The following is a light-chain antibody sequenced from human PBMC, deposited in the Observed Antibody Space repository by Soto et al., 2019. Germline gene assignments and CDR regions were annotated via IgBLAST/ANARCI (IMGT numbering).Light chain of an antibody. CDR1: SSDVGGDNS. Sequence: QSALTQPPSASGSPGQSGTISCTGISSDVGGDNSVSWYQQHPGKAPKLIISEVNKRPSGVPVRFSGPKSGNTASLTVSGLQAEDEADYYCSSYAGSNSFVVFGGGTKLTVL. J-gene: IGLJ2*01. CDR2: EVN. CDR3: SSYAGSNSFVV. V-gene: IGLV2-8*01.